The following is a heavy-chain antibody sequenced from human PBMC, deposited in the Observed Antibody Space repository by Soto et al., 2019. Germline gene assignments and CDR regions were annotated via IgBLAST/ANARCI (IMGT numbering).Heavy chain of an antibody. D-gene: IGHD5-18*01. Sequence: PGVSLTLSFSASVFLFSSHCVHWVRQTPGKGLEWVAVISYDGSNKYYEDSVKGRFTVSRDNSKSTLYLQMNSLRAEDTAVYYCAKDGGYRYGSLGHYWGQGTLVTVS. CDR2: ISYDGSNK. J-gene: IGHJ4*02. V-gene: IGHV3-30*18. CDR1: VFLFSSHC. CDR3: AKDGGYRYGSLGHY.